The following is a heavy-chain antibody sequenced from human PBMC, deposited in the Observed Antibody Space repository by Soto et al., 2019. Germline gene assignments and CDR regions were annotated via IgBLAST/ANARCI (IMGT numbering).Heavy chain of an antibody. V-gene: IGHV3-21*01. J-gene: IGHJ4*02. CDR3: ARGVYYFDY. CDR1: GFTFSTYT. CDR2: ISSGSSYI. Sequence: NPGGSLRLSCAASGFTFSTYTLNWVRQAPGKGLEWVSSISSGSSYIYYAGSVKGRFTISRDNAKNSLYLQMNSLRAEDTAVYYCARGVYYFDYWGQGTLVTVSS.